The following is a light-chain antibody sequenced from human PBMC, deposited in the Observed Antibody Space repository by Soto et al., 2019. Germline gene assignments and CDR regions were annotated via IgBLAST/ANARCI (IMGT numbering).Light chain of an antibody. J-gene: IGLJ2*01. V-gene: IGLV2-14*01. CDR2: DVT. CDR1: SSDIGDYDY. Sequence: QSVLTQPASVSGSPGQSITISCTGTSSDIGDYDYVSWYQHLPGKAPKLFIFDVTHRPSGVSDRFSGSKSGNTASLTISGVRPDDEADYYCCSYTDIALDVVFGGGTKLTVL. CDR3: CSYTDIALDVV.